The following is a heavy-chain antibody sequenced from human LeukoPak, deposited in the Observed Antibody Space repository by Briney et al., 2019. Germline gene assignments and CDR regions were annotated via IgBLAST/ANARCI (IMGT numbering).Heavy chain of an antibody. CDR3: ATRKPGNDY. CDR1: GFTFSSYAI. CDR2: IYHSGST. Sequence: GSLRLSCAASGFTFSSYAITWVRQPPGKGLEWIGEIYHSGSTNYNPSLKSRVTISVDKSKNQFSLKLSSVTAADTAVYYCATRKPGNDYWGQGTLVTVSS. V-gene: IGHV4-4*02. D-gene: IGHD7-27*01. J-gene: IGHJ4*02.